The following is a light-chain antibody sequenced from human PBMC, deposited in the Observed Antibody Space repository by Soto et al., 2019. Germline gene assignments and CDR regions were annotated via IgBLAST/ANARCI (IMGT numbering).Light chain of an antibody. Sequence: EIVLTQSPGTLSLSPGERATLSCRASQSVRTSLAWYQHKPGQAPRLVIYDASLRANGVPARFGGSGSGTDFTLTIKSLEPDDFEFYYCQERNSWPPLPFGQRTPPESK. CDR1: QSVRTS. CDR2: DAS. CDR3: QERNSWPPLP. J-gene: IGKJ5*01. V-gene: IGKV3-11*01.